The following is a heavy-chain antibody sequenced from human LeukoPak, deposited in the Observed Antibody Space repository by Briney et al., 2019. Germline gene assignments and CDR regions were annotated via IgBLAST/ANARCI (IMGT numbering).Heavy chain of an antibody. V-gene: IGHV1-69*04. CDR1: GGTFSSYA. Sequence: SVKVSCTASGGTFSSYAISWVRQAPGQGLEWMGRIIPILGIANYAQKFQGRVTITADTSTSTAYMELRSLRSDDTAVYYCARVDYCGGDCYSVVDYWGQGTLVTVSS. D-gene: IGHD2-21*02. CDR2: IIPILGIA. CDR3: ARVDYCGGDCYSVVDY. J-gene: IGHJ4*02.